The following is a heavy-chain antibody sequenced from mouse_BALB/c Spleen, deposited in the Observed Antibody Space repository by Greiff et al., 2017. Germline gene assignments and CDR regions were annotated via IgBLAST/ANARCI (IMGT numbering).Heavy chain of an antibody. D-gene: IGHD2-14*01. J-gene: IGHJ4*01. CDR3: ARGDRYDYAMDY. CDR1: GFTFSSFG. V-gene: IGHV5-17*02. CDR2: ISSGSSTI. Sequence: EVQGVESGGGLVQPGGSRKLSCAASGFTFSSFGMHWVRQAPEKGLEWVAYISSGSSTIYYADTVKGRFTISRDNPKNTLFLQMTSLRSEDTAMYYCARGDRYDYAMDYWGQGTSVTVSS.